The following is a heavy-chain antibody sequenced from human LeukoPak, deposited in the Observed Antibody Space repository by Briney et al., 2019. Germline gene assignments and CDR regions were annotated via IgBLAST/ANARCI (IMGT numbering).Heavy chain of an antibody. CDR3: ARGLRYYDSSHSYYFDY. Sequence: GASVKVSCKASGYTFTGYYMHWVRQAPGQGLEWMGWINPNSGGTNYAQKFQGRVTMTRDTSISTAYMELSRLRSDDTAVFYCARGLRYYDSSHSYYFDYWGQGTLVTVSS. CDR1: GYTFTGYY. CDR2: INPNSGGT. V-gene: IGHV1-2*02. D-gene: IGHD3-22*01. J-gene: IGHJ4*02.